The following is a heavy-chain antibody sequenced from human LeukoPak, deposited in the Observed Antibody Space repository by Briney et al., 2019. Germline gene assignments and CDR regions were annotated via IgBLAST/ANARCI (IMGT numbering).Heavy chain of an antibody. CDR2: IYYTGST. Sequence: SETLSLTCSVSGGSISSLYWGWIRQPPGRGLEWIGYIYYTGSTNYNPSLKSRVTMFVDMSKNQFSLRLSSVTAADTAVYYCARHRAYSSSSPFDYWGQGTLVTVSS. CDR1: GGSISSLY. CDR3: ARHRAYSSSSPFDY. V-gene: IGHV4-59*08. D-gene: IGHD6-6*01. J-gene: IGHJ4*02.